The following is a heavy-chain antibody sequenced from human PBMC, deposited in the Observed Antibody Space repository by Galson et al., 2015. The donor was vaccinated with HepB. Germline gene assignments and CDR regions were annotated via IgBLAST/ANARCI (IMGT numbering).Heavy chain of an antibody. CDR2: IRYDGSNK. J-gene: IGHJ4*02. V-gene: IGHV3-30*02. D-gene: IGHD2-15*01. CDR3: AKDYQYCSGGSCYSAPDY. Sequence: CAASGFTFSSYAMHWVRQAPGKGLEWVAFIRYDGSNKYYADSVKGRFTISRDNSKNTLYLQMNSLRAEDTAVYYCAKDYQYCSGGSCYSAPDYWGQGTLVTVSS. CDR1: GFTFSSYA.